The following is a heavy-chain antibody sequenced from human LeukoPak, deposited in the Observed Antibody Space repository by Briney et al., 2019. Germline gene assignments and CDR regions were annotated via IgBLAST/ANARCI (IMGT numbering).Heavy chain of an antibody. Sequence: PSPSCTVSCVFISSYNRSWIQQPPGERVEWVWIIYYGGNTNYTPSLKGRVTISIDTSKHQFSLKLSSVTAAEKAVYYCAIGAYYYASSGMKFDYWGQGTLVTVSS. D-gene: IGHD3-22*01. CDR2: IYYGGNT. CDR3: AIGAYYYASSGMKFDY. V-gene: IGHV4-59*01. CDR1: CVFISSYN. J-gene: IGHJ4*02.